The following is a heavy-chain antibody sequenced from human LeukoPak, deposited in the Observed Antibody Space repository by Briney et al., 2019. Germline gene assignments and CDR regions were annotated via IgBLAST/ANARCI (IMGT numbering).Heavy chain of an antibody. CDR3: SKDISAGGLDV. Sequence: ALRLSCVASGFIVSDHAMHWVRQTPGKGLEWVAGVFWNGVDKGYADSVKGRFTIFRDNAKNSMYLQMNSLRIEDTALYYCSKDISAGGLDVWGPGTPVTVSS. D-gene: IGHD3-16*02. CDR1: GFIVSDHA. CDR2: VFWNGVDK. J-gene: IGHJ6*02. V-gene: IGHV3-9*01.